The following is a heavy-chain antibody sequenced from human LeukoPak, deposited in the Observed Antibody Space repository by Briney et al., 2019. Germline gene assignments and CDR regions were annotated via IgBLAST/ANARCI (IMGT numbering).Heavy chain of an antibody. CDR1: GGSIYSYNYY. Sequence: SETLSLTCTVSGGSIYSYNYYWSWIRQPPGKGLEWIGYIYYSGSTNYNPSLKSRVTISVDTSKNQFSLKLSSVTAADTAVYYCARDHGSGWYSLDYWGQGTLVTVSS. J-gene: IGHJ4*02. CDR2: IYYSGST. V-gene: IGHV4-61*01. D-gene: IGHD6-19*01. CDR3: ARDHGSGWYSLDY.